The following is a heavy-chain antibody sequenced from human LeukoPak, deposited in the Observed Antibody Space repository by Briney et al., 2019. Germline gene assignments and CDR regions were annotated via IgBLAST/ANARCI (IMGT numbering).Heavy chain of an antibody. J-gene: IGHJ4*02. Sequence: GGSLRLSCAASGFTFSSYWMSWVRQAPGKGLEWVANIKQDGSEKYYVDSVKGRFTISRDNAKNSLYPQMNSLRAEDTAVYYCARETPPVLPVGYFDYWGQGTLVTVSS. CDR1: GFTFSSYW. D-gene: IGHD2-2*01. CDR3: ARETPPVLPVGYFDY. CDR2: IKQDGSEK. V-gene: IGHV3-7*01.